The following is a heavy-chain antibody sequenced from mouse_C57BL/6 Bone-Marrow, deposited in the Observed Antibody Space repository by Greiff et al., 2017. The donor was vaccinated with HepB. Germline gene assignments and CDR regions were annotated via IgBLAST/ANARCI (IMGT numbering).Heavy chain of an antibody. CDR3: ARWGTTVVATDYYAMDD. CDR2: INPSNGGT. CDR1: GYTFTSYW. D-gene: IGHD1-1*01. Sequence: QVQLKQPGTELVKPGASVKLSCKASGYTFTSYWMHWVKQRPGQGLEWIGNINPSNGGTNYNEKFKSKATLTVDKSSSTAYMQLSSLTSEDSAVYYCARWGTTVVATDYYAMDDWGQGTSVTVSS. V-gene: IGHV1-53*01. J-gene: IGHJ4*01.